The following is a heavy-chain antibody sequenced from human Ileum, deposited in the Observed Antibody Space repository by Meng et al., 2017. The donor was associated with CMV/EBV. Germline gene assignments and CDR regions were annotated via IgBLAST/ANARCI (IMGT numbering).Heavy chain of an antibody. D-gene: IGHD1-26*01. CDR3: ARLSRVVVPGANWFDP. J-gene: IGHJ5*02. CDR2: IYPGDSNT. V-gene: IGHV5-51*01. CDR1: GYNFASDW. Sequence: GYNFASDWIGWVRQVPGKGLESVGIIYPGDSNTMYSPSFQGQVTISADKSISTAYLQWSGLTASDSAVYYCARLSRVVVPGANWFDPWGQGTLVTVSS.